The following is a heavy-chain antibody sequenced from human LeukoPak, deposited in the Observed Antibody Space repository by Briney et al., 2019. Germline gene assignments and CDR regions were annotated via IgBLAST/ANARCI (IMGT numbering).Heavy chain of an antibody. CDR3: ASLKVSVVLGAISYYMDV. D-gene: IGHD4/OR15-4a*01. CDR1: GASITNFY. Sequence: SETLSLTCTVSGASITNFYWSWVRRPPGKGLEWIGYIYPSGTTNYNPSLQSRVTMSLDTSKNQLSLRLSSVTAADTAVYFCASLKVSVVLGAISYYMDVWGKGTTVTVPS. V-gene: IGHV4-4*09. J-gene: IGHJ6*03. CDR2: IYPSGTT.